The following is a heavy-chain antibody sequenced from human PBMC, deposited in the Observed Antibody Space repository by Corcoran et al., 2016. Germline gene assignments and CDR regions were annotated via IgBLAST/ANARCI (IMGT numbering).Heavy chain of an antibody. Sequence: QVQLQESGPGLVKPSETLSLTCTVSGGSISSYYWSWIRQPPGKGLEWIGYIYYSGSTNYNPSLKSRGTISVDTSKNQFSLTLSSVTAADTAVYYGARALPDREENTRYGMDVWGQGTTVTVSS. V-gene: IGHV4-59*01. CDR3: ARALPDREENTRYGMDV. J-gene: IGHJ6*02. CDR1: GGSISSYY. D-gene: IGHD5-18*01. CDR2: IYYSGST.